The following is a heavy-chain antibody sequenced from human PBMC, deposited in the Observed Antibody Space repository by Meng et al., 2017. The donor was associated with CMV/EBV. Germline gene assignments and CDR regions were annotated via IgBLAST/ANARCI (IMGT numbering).Heavy chain of an antibody. V-gene: IGHV1-58*01. CDR1: GFTFTSSA. CDR3: AAGGAKSSSWHY. D-gene: IGHD6-13*01. J-gene: IGHJ4*02. Sequence: SVKVSCKAPGFTFTSSAVQWVRQARGQRLEWIGWIVVGSGNTNYAQKFQERVTITRNMSTSTAYMELSSLRSEDTAVYYCAAGGAKSSSWHYWGQGTLVTVSS. CDR2: IVVGSGNT.